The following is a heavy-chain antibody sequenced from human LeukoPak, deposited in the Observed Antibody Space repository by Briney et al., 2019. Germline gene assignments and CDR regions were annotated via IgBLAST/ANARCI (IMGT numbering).Heavy chain of an antibody. CDR3: GRDTVGYGGAFDI. CDR2: ISYDGSNK. CDR1: GFTFSSYN. J-gene: IGHJ3*02. Sequence: PGGSLRLSCVVSGFTFSSYNMHRVPQAPGKGLEAVAVISYDGSNKYYAESVKGRSTISRDNSKNKLYLQVNSLRPEDTAVYYCGRDTVGYGGAFDIWGQGTMVTVSS. V-gene: IGHV3-30-3*01. D-gene: IGHD5-18*01.